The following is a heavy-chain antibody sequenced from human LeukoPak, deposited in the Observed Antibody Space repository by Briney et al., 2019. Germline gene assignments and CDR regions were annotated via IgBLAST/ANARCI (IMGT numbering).Heavy chain of an antibody. J-gene: IGHJ4*02. Sequence: PGGSLRLSCAGSGFPFSSYAMSWVRQAPGKGLEWVSAISGSGGSTHYADSVKGRFTISRDNSKNTLYLQMNSLRAEDTAVYYCAKDATYYDFWSGYFGPEYFDYWGQGTLVTVSS. CDR3: AKDATYYDFWSGYFGPEYFDY. V-gene: IGHV3-23*01. CDR1: GFPFSSYA. D-gene: IGHD3-3*01. CDR2: ISGSGGST.